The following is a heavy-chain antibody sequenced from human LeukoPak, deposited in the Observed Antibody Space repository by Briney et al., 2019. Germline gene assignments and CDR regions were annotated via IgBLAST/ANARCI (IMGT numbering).Heavy chain of an antibody. CDR2: ISYDGSNK. CDR3: ARASGRFLEWLLYDPLDY. CDR1: GFTFSSYA. V-gene: IGHV3-30-3*01. D-gene: IGHD3-3*01. J-gene: IGHJ4*02. Sequence: GGSLRLSCAASGFTFSSYAMHWVRQAPGQGLEWVAVISYDGSNKYYADSVKGRFTISRDNSKNTLYLQMNSLRAKDTAVYYCARASGRFLEWLLYDPLDYWGQGTLVTVSS.